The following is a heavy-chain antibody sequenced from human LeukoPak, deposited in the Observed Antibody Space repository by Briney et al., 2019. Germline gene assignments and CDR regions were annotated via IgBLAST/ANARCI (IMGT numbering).Heavy chain of an antibody. D-gene: IGHD3-22*01. Sequence: PSETLSLTCTVSGGSISSSTYYWGWIRQPPGKGLEWIGSMYYTGSTYYNPSLKSRVTISIDTSKNQFSLKLSSVTAADTAVFYCAKDPPKRWLLLPPTGFDYWGQGTLVTVSS. CDR2: MYYTGST. CDR1: GGSISSSTYY. J-gene: IGHJ4*02. V-gene: IGHV4-39*02. CDR3: AKDPPKRWLLLPPTGFDY.